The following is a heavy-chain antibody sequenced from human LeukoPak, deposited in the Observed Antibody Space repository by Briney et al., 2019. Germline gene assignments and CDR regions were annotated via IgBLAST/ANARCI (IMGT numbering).Heavy chain of an antibody. CDR3: ARGPIAAAGDS. CDR1: GYSFTSYG. D-gene: IGHD6-13*01. V-gene: IGHV1-18*01. J-gene: IGHJ4*02. CDR2: INASNGNT. Sequence: ASVKVSCKASGYSFTSYGITWVRQAPGQGLEWMGWINASNGNTNYAQNLQGRVTMTTDTSTSTVYMELRSLKSDDTAVYYCARGPIAAAGDSWGQGTLVTVSS.